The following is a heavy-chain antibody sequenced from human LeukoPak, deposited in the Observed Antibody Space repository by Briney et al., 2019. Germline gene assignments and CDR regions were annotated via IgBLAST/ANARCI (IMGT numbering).Heavy chain of an antibody. CDR3: ARDLRYCSGGSCYSNWFDP. V-gene: IGHV4-4*07. Sequence: PSETLSLTCTVSGGSISSYYWSWIRQPAGKGLEWIGRIYTRGSTNYNPSLKSRVTMSVDTSKNQFSLKLSSVTAADTAVYYCARDLRYCSGGSCYSNWFDPWGQGTLVTVSS. CDR2: IYTRGST. D-gene: IGHD2-15*01. J-gene: IGHJ5*02. CDR1: GGSISSYY.